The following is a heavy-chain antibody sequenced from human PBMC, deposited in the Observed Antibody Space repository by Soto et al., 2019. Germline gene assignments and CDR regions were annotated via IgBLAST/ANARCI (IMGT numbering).Heavy chain of an antibody. CDR3: ARSPGRDGYNHFDY. D-gene: IGHD5-12*01. CDR1: GFTFSIYS. Sequence: EVQLVESGGGLVKPGGSLRLSCAASGFTFSIYSMNWVRQAPGKGLEWVSAISSGSSYINYTDSVKGRFTISRDNAKNSLYLQMNSLRAEDTAVYYCARSPGRDGYNHFDYWGQGTLVTVSS. V-gene: IGHV3-21*01. J-gene: IGHJ4*02. CDR2: ISSGSSYI.